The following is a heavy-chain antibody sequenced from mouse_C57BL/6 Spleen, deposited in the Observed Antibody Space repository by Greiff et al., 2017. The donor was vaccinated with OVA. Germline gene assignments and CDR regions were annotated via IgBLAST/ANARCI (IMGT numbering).Heavy chain of an antibody. J-gene: IGHJ1*03. D-gene: IGHD1-1*01. V-gene: IGHV5-17*01. CDR3: ARMVYGSSYDWYFDV. CDR1: GFTFSDYG. Sequence: EVQLQESGGGLVKPGGSLKLSCAASGFTFSDYGMHWVRQAPEKGLEWVAYISSGSSTIYYADTVKGRFTISRDNAKNTLFLQMTSLRSEDTAMYYCARMVYGSSYDWYFDVWGTGTTVTVSS. CDR2: ISSGSSTI.